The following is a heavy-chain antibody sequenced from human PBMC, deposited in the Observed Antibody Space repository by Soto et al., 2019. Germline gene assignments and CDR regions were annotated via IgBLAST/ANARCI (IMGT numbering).Heavy chain of an antibody. D-gene: IGHD2-15*01. CDR1: GGTFSSYA. Sequence: ASVKVSCKASGGTFSSYAISWVRQAPGQGLEWMGGIIPIFGTANYAQKFQGRVTITADESTSTAYMELSSLRSEDTAVYYCARDPMKLGYCSGGSCYAKNYYYYYGMDVSGQGTTVTVSS. V-gene: IGHV1-69*13. J-gene: IGHJ6*02. CDR3: ARDPMKLGYCSGGSCYAKNYYYYYGMDV. CDR2: IIPIFGTA.